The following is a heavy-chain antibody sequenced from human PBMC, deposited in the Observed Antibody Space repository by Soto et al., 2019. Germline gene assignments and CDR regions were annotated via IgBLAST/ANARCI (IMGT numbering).Heavy chain of an antibody. CDR3: AKAAATYYCSGGYCYNYYFDS. V-gene: IGHV3-30*18. Sequence: QVQLVESGGGVIQPGRSLRLSCAASGFTFSNYDMHRVRQAPGKGLEWVAVISYDGSNKYYADSVRGRFTISRDNSKNTLYLQMNSLRADDTAVYYCAKAAATYYCSGGYCYNYYFDSWGQGTLVTVSS. J-gene: IGHJ4*02. CDR1: GFTFSNYD. CDR2: ISYDGSNK. D-gene: IGHD2-15*01.